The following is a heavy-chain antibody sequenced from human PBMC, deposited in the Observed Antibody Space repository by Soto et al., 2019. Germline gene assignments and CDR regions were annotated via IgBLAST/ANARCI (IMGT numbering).Heavy chain of an antibody. J-gene: IGHJ6*02. CDR1: GFTFSSYG. D-gene: IGHD6-6*01. V-gene: IGHV3-33*01. CDR3: ARELSNSGMDV. CDR2: IWYDGSNK. Sequence: PGGSLRLSCAAAGFTFSSYGMHWVRQAPGKGLEWVAVIWYDGSNKYYADSVKGRFTISRDNSKNTLYLQMNSLRAEDTAVYYCARELSNSGMDVWGQGTTVTVSS.